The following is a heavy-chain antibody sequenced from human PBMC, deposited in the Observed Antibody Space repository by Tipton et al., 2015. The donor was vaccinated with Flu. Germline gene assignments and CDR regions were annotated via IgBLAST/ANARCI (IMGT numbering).Heavy chain of an antibody. Sequence: SLRLSCAASGFTFSSYSMNWVRQAPGKGLEWVSSIISSSSYIYYAESVKGRFTISRDNAKNSLYLQMNSLRAEDTAVYYCARGRRYGDYIFDYWGQGTLVTVSS. V-gene: IGHV3-21*01. D-gene: IGHD4-17*01. CDR3: ARGRRYGDYIFDY. CDR2: IISSSSYI. J-gene: IGHJ4*02. CDR1: GFTFSSYS.